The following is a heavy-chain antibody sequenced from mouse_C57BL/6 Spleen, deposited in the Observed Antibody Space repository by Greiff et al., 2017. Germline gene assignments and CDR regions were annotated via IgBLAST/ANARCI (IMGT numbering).Heavy chain of an antibody. CDR2: INPGSGGT. D-gene: IGHD2-2*01. Sequence: LQESGAELVRPGTSVKVSCKASGYAFTNYLIEWVKQRPGQGLEWIGVINPGSGGTNYNEKFKGKATLTADKSSSTAYMQLSSLTSEDSAVYFCARGENMVTTGYYAMDYWGQGTSVTVSS. CDR1: GYAFTNYL. CDR3: ARGENMVTTGYYAMDY. J-gene: IGHJ4*01. V-gene: IGHV1-54*01.